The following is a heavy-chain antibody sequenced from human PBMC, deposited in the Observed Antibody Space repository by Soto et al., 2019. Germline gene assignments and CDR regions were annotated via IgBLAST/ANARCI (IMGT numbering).Heavy chain of an antibody. CDR1: GFTFTTYA. J-gene: IGHJ4*02. Sequence: EVQLLESGGGFVQPGGALSLSCEASGFTFTTYALCWFRRRPGKGLEWVSTIGGVSGGTSYADSVKGRFSFSIENSKNTLYLQMSSLRAEDTALYYCATRMYSTSWYYFVSWGQGTLVTVSS. CDR3: ATRMYSTSWYYFVS. CDR2: IGGVSGGT. V-gene: IGHV3-23*01. D-gene: IGHD6-13*01.